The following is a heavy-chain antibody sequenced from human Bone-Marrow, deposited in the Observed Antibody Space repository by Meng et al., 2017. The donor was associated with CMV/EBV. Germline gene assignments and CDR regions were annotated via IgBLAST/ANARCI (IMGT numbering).Heavy chain of an antibody. D-gene: IGHD2-2*01. V-gene: IGHV1-18*01. CDR3: ARWDIVVVPAAPVGMDV. CDR1: GYTFTSYG. Sequence: ASVKVSCKASGYTFTSYGISWVRQAPGQGLEWMGWISAYNGNTNYAQKLQGRVTMTTDTSKSTAYMELRSLRSDHTAVYYCARWDIVVVPAAPVGMDVWGQGTTVTVSS. J-gene: IGHJ6*02. CDR2: ISAYNGNT.